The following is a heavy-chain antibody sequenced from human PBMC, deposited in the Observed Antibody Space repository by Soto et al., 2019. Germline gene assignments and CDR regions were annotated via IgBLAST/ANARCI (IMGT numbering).Heavy chain of an antibody. CDR3: ARDVITIFGVLPLGV. J-gene: IGHJ6*02. CDR2: ISSSSSYI. V-gene: IGHV3-21*01. CDR1: GFTFSSYS. Sequence: PGGSLRLSCAAYGFTFSSYSITWVRQAPGEGLEGVSSISSSSSYIYYADSVKGRFTISRDNAKNSLYLQMNSLRAEDTAVYYCARDVITIFGVLPLGVWGQGTTVTVSS. D-gene: IGHD3-3*01.